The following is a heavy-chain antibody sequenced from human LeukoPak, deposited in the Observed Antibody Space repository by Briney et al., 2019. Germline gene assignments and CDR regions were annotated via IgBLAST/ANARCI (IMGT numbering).Heavy chain of an antibody. Sequence: GESLKISCKGSGYRFTSYWIGWVRPMPGKGLEWMGIIYPGDSDTGYSPSFQGQVTISADKSISTAYLQWSSLKASDTAMYYCARGYCSSTSCYRFDYWGQGTLVTVSS. CDR1: GYRFTSYW. CDR2: IYPGDSDT. CDR3: ARGYCSSTSCYRFDY. D-gene: IGHD2-2*01. J-gene: IGHJ4*02. V-gene: IGHV5-51*01.